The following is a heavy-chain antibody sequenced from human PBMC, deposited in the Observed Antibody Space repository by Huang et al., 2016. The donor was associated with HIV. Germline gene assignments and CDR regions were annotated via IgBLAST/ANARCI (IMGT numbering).Heavy chain of an antibody. J-gene: IGHJ4*02. CDR2: IRAYNGNT. Sequence: QVQVVQSGPEVKKPGASVKVSCKSSVSIFANFGISWVRQAPGQGLEWRGWIRAYNGNTNSPQKCQYRVTSTTDISSSTAYLELMRLRSDDTAVYYCTRDSPSITGAATFDYWGQGTQVTVSS. CDR3: TRDSPSITGAATFDY. V-gene: IGHV1-18*01. D-gene: IGHD6-13*01. CDR1: VSIFANFG.